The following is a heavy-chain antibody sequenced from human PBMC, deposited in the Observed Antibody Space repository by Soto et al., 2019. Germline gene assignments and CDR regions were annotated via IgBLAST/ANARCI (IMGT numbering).Heavy chain of an antibody. Sequence: GASVKVSCKASGYTFTSYDINWVRQATGQGLEWMGWMNPNSGNTGYAQKFQERVTMTRNTSISTAYMELSSLRTEDTAIYYCAADHSGWYYYYYGMDVWGQGTTVTVSS. V-gene: IGHV1-8*01. CDR1: GYTFTSYD. D-gene: IGHD6-19*01. J-gene: IGHJ6*02. CDR3: AADHSGWYYYYYGMDV. CDR2: MNPNSGNT.